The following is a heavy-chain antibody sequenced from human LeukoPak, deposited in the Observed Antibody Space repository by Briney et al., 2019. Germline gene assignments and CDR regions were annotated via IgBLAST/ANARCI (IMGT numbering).Heavy chain of an antibody. D-gene: IGHD3-10*01. CDR1: GFTVSSNY. CDR3: ARDHITMVRGVSVNYYYYGMDV. Sequence: PGGSLRLSCAASGFTVSSNYMSWVRQAPGKGLEWVSVIYSGGSTYYADSVKGRFTISRANSKNTLYLQMNSLRAEDTAVYYCARDHITMVRGVSVNYYYYGMDVWGQGTTVTVSS. CDR2: IYSGGST. V-gene: IGHV3-53*01. J-gene: IGHJ6*02.